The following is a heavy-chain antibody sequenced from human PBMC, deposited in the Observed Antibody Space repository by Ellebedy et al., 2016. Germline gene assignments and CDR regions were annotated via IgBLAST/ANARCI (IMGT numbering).Heavy chain of an antibody. V-gene: IGHV3-11*06. CDR1: GFTFSDYY. J-gene: IGHJ4*02. CDR2: ISTSSSYT. Sequence: GGSLRLSCAASGFTFSDYYMSWIRQAPGKGLEWVSYISTSSSYTNYADSVKGRFTISRDNAKNSLYLQMNSLRAEDTAVYYCARDSKIVATVETSLFFDYWGQGTLVTVSP. CDR3: ARDSKIVATVETSLFFDY. D-gene: IGHD5-12*01.